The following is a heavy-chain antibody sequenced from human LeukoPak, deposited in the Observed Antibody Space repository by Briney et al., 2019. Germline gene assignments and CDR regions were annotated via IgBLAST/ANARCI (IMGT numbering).Heavy chain of an antibody. V-gene: IGHV3-23*01. CDR3: AKASRITVTTNY. Sequence: GGSLRLSCAASGFAFSSYAMSWVRQAPGKGLEWVSAISGSGGSTYYADSVKGRFTISRDNSKNTLYLQMNSLRAEDTAVYYCAKASRITVTTNYWGQGTLVTVSS. D-gene: IGHD4-17*01. CDR2: ISGSGGST. CDR1: GFAFSSYA. J-gene: IGHJ4*02.